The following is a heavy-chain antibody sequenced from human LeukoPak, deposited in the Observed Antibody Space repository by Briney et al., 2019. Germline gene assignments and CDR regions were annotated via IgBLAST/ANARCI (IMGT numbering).Heavy chain of an antibody. CDR3: ARDSGSGSNDY. D-gene: IGHD1-26*01. CDR1: GYTVTSYA. V-gene: IGHV1-3*01. CDR2: ISAGNGNT. Sequence: GASVKVSCKASGYTVTSYAIHWVRQATGQRLEWMGWISAGNGNTKYSQNFQGRVTFISNTSATTAFMELSSLRSEDAAVYYCARDSGSGSNDYWGQGTLVTVSS. J-gene: IGHJ4*02.